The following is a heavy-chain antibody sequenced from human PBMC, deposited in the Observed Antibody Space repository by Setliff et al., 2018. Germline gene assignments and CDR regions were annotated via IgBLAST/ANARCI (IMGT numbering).Heavy chain of an antibody. J-gene: IGHJ4*02. CDR1: GFTFSSYA. V-gene: IGHV3-30-3*02. CDR2: ISYDGSNK. CDR3: AKRGPYCSGGTCHYYFDY. D-gene: IGHD2-15*01. Sequence: GGSLRLSCAASGFTFSSYAMHWVRQAPGKGLEWVAVISYDGSNKYYADSVKGRFTISRDNAKNTVYLEMNSLRAEDTAVYYCAKRGPYCSGGTCHYYFDYWGQGTLVTV.